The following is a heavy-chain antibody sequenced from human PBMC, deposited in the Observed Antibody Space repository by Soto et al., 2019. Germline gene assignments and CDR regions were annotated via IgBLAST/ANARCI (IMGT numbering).Heavy chain of an antibody. J-gene: IGHJ5*02. D-gene: IGHD6-13*01. CDR2: INACNGNT. V-gene: IGHV1-3*01. CDR3: AREQQQLVLYWLEP. CDR1: GYPLSSYA. Sequence: XSGKGAYEAAGYPLSSYAVHWGRQAPGQRLEWMGWINACNGNTKYSQKFQGRVTITRDTSASTAYMELSSLRSEDTAVYYCAREQQQLVLYWLEPWRQGTLVPVSS.